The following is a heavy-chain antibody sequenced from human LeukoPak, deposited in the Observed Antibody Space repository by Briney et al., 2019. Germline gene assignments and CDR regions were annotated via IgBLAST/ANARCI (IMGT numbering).Heavy chain of an antibody. D-gene: IGHD4-17*01. CDR1: GGSFSGYY. V-gene: IGHV4-38-2*01. CDR2: IYHSGST. Sequence: SETLSLTCAVYGGSFSGYYWGWIRQPPGKGLEWIGSIYHSGSTYYNPSLKSRVTISVDTSKNQFSLKLSSVTAADTAVYYCARAPPATVTYYFDYWGQGTLVTVSS. CDR3: ARAPPATVTYYFDY. J-gene: IGHJ4*02.